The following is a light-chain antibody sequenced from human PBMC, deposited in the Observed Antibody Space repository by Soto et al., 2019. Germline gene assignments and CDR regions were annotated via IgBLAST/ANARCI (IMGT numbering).Light chain of an antibody. CDR1: GSDVGGYNY. CDR3: SSYTSGSTRVV. J-gene: IGLJ2*01. CDR2: DVS. V-gene: IGLV2-14*03. Sequence: QSALTQPASVSGSPGQSITISCTGTGSDVGGYNYVSWYQQHPGKAPKVMIYDVSKRPPGISNRFSGSKSGNTASLTISGLQIEDEADYYCSSYTSGSTRVVFGGGTKLTVL.